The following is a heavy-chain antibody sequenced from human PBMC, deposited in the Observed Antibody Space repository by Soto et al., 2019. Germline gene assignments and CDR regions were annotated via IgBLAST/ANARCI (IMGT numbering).Heavy chain of an antibody. Sequence: GASVKVACKASGYTFTSYGISWVRQAPGQGLEWMGWISAYNGNTNYAQKLQGRVTMTTDTSTSTAYMELRSLRSDDTAVYYCARGASFVVVPAAASYYFDYWGQGTLVTVSS. D-gene: IGHD2-2*01. J-gene: IGHJ4*02. CDR1: GYTFTSYG. V-gene: IGHV1-18*01. CDR2: ISAYNGNT. CDR3: ARGASFVVVPAAASYYFDY.